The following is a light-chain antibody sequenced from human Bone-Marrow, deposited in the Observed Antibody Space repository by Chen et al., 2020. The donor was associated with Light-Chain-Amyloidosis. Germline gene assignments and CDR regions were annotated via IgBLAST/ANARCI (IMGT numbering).Light chain of an antibody. CDR3: QSYQGSSQGV. CDR2: EDD. Sequence: NFMLTQPHSVSQSPGKTVISYCTRISRSIATNYVQWYQPRPGSSPTTMIYEDDQRPSGVPDRFFGSIDQSSNSASLTISGLKTEDEVDYYCQSYQGSSQGVFGGGTNLTVL. J-gene: IGLJ3*02. V-gene: IGLV6-57*01. CDR1: SRSIATNY.